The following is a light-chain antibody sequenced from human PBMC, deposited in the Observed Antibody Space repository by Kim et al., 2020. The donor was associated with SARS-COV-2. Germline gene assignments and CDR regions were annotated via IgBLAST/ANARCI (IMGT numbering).Light chain of an antibody. J-gene: IGKJ4*01. CDR3: QQRSTWPLT. Sequence: LSPGQRPPLSCRASQSVSSYLAWYQQKPGQAPRLLIYDASNRAPGIPARFSGSGSGTAYTLTISSLAPEDFAVYYCQQRSTWPLTFGGGTKVDIK. V-gene: IGKV3-11*01. CDR2: DAS. CDR1: QSVSSY.